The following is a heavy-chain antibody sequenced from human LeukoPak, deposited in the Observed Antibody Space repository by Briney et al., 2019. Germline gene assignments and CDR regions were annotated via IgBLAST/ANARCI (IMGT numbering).Heavy chain of an antibody. Sequence: GGSLRLSCAAYGLTVSSEYLAWVRQAQGKGLEWISVIYGAGATYYADSVEGRFTISRDTYNNALYLQMNSLRVEDTAVYHCARLLPASRHYFDYWGRGTPVTVSS. CDR3: ARLLPASRHYFDY. D-gene: IGHD6-6*01. CDR1: GLTVSSEY. CDR2: IYGAGAT. J-gene: IGHJ4*02. V-gene: IGHV3-53*01.